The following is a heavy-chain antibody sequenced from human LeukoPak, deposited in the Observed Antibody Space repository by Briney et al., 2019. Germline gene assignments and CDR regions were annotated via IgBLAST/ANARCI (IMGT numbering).Heavy chain of an antibody. D-gene: IGHD2-15*01. CDR1: GFTFSSYW. Sequence: PGGSLRLSCAASGFTFSSYWMSWVRQAPGKGLEWVANIKQDESEKYYVDSVKGRFTISIDNAKNSLFLQMNSLRAEDTAVYYCARAGSFSSSYGISWDYWGQGALVAVSS. V-gene: IGHV3-7*01. CDR2: IKQDESEK. CDR3: ARAGSFSSSYGISWDY. J-gene: IGHJ4*02.